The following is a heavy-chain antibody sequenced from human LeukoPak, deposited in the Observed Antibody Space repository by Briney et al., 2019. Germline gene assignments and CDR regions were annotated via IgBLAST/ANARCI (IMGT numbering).Heavy chain of an antibody. CDR2: ISGSGGST. V-gene: IGHV3-23*01. J-gene: IGHJ6*03. D-gene: IGHD1-26*01. Sequence: PGGSLRLSCAASGFTFSSYGMSWVRQAPGKGLERVSAISGSGGSTYYADSVKGRVTISRDNSKNTLYLQMNSLRAEDTAVYYCAKVGGSYGYYYYYYMDVWGKGTTVTISS. CDR1: GFTFSSYG. CDR3: AKVGGSYGYYYYYYMDV.